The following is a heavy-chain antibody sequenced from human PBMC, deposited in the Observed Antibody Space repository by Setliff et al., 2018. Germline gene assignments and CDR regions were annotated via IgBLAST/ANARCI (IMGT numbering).Heavy chain of an antibody. CDR1: GFTFSSYW. J-gene: IGHJ4*02. Sequence: GGSLRLSCAASGFTFSSYWMHWVRQAPGKGLVWVSRINSDGSSTSYADSVKGRFTISRDNSKNSLYLQMSSLRAEDTAVYYCAKVGIFGGGYFDLWGLGTLVTVSS. CDR2: INSDGSST. D-gene: IGHD3-3*01. CDR3: AKVGIFGGGYFDL. V-gene: IGHV3-74*01.